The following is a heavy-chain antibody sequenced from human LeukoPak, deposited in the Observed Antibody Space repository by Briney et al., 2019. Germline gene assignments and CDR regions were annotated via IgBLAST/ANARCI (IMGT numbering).Heavy chain of an antibody. CDR3: ASAPTASIAAH. CDR1: GSSISSSSYY. J-gene: IGHJ4*02. D-gene: IGHD6-6*01. Sequence: SETLSLTCTVSGSSISSSSYYWGWIRQPPGKGLEWIGSIYYSGSTYYNPSLKSRVTISVDTSKNQFSLKLSSVTAADTAVYYCASAPTASIAAHWGQGTLVTVSS. CDR2: IYYSGST. V-gene: IGHV4-39*01.